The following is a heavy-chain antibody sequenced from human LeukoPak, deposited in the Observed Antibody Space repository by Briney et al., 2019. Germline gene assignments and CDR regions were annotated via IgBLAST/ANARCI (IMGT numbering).Heavy chain of an antibody. J-gene: IGHJ4*02. CDR3: AKDRRGSCNGGSCYCCDY. Sequence: GGSLRLSCAASGFTFNSYGIHWVRQAPGKGLEWVAFISYDGSDKYYADSVYVRSTISRDNSKNTLYLQMSSLGAEDTAVYYCAKDRRGSCNGGSCYCCDYWGQGTLVTVSS. CDR2: ISYDGSDK. CDR1: GFTFNSYG. V-gene: IGHV3-30*02. D-gene: IGHD2-15*01.